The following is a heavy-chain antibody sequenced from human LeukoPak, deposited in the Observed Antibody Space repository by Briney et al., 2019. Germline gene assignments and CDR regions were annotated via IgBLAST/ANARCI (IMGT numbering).Heavy chain of an antibody. V-gene: IGHV3-7*03. Sequence: GGSLRLSCAASGFTFSSYWMTWVRQAPGKGLEWVANIKSDGSEKYYVDSVKGRFTISRDNSKNTLYLQMNSLRAEDTAVYYCAKGTTIFGVVIIGGFDYWGQGTLVTVSS. CDR1: GFTFSSYW. J-gene: IGHJ4*02. CDR3: AKGTTIFGVVIIGGFDY. D-gene: IGHD3-3*01. CDR2: IKSDGSEK.